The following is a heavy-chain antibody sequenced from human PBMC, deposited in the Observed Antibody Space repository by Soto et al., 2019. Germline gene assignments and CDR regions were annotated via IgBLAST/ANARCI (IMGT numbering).Heavy chain of an antibody. CDR3: ARGMNPQDY. D-gene: IGHD6-13*01. V-gene: IGHV4-38-2*02. CDR1: GFSISSGFY. J-gene: IGHJ4*02. Sequence: PSETLSLTCNVSGFSISSGFYWGWVRQPPGKGLEWIGAIYHSGTTYFNPSLKSRVTMAIGTSKNQFSLSLASVAAADTAMYYCARGMNPQDYWGQGTLVTVS. CDR2: IYHSGTT.